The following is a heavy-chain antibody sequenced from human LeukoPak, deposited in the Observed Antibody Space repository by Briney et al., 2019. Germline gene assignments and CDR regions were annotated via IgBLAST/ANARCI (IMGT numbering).Heavy chain of an antibody. CDR1: GGSFSGYY. D-gene: IGHD3-22*01. Sequence: SETLSLTCAVYGGSFSGYYWSWIRQPPGKGLEWIGEINHSGSTNYNPSLKSRVIISVDTSKNQFSLKLSSVTAADTAVYYCARHDSSGYYYRHFDYWGQGTLVTVSS. CDR3: ARHDSSGYYYRHFDY. J-gene: IGHJ4*02. V-gene: IGHV4-34*01. CDR2: INHSGST.